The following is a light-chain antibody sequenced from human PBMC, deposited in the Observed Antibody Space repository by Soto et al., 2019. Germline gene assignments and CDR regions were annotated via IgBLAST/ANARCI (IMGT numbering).Light chain of an antibody. Sequence: QAVLTQPPSVSGAPGQRVTISCTGSRSNIGAGYDVHWYQQLPGTAPKLLIYGTNNRPSGVPDRVSGSKSGMSASLAITGLQAADEANYYCQSYDNSLSGSRVFGGGTQLTVL. CDR2: GTN. V-gene: IGLV1-40*01. CDR3: QSYDNSLSGSRV. J-gene: IGLJ3*02. CDR1: RSNIGAGYD.